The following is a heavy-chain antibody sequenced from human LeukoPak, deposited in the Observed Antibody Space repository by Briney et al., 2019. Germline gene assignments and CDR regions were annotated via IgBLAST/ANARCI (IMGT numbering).Heavy chain of an antibody. CDR3: ASLEGQYNWNPFDY. D-gene: IGHD1-20*01. CDR1: GYTFTGYY. Sequence: GASVKVSCKASGYTFTGYYMHGVRQAPGQGIEWMEWINPNSGGTNYAQKFQGRVTMTRDTSISTAYMELSRLRSDDTAVYYCASLEGQYNWNPFDYWGQGTLVTVSS. CDR2: INPNSGGT. J-gene: IGHJ4*02. V-gene: IGHV1-2*02.